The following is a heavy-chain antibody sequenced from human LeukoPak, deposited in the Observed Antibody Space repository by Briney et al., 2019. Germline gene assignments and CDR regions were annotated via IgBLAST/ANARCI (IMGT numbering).Heavy chain of an antibody. Sequence: SETLSLTCTVSGGSISSYYWSWIRQPPGKGLEWIGYIYYSGSTNYNPSLKSRVTISVDTSKNQFSLKLSSVTAADTAVYYCARHMSRSSHGLGHAFDIWGQGTMVTVSS. CDR1: GGSISSYY. D-gene: IGHD5-18*01. J-gene: IGHJ3*02. V-gene: IGHV4-59*08. CDR2: IYYSGST. CDR3: ARHMSRSSHGLGHAFDI.